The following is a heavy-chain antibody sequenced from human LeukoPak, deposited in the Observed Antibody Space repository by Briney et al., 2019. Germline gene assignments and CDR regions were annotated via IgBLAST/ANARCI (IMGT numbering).Heavy chain of an antibody. CDR2: IRSKANSYAT. CDR3: TIPRIAAAGTPPPSVDV. D-gene: IGHD6-13*01. CDR1: GFTFSGSA. Sequence: GGSLRLSCAASGFTFSGSAMHWVRQASGKGLEWVGRIRSKANSYATAYAASVKGRFTISRDDSKNTAYLQMNSLKTEDTAVYYCTIPRIAAAGTPPPSVDVWGKGTTVTVSS. V-gene: IGHV3-73*01. J-gene: IGHJ6*04.